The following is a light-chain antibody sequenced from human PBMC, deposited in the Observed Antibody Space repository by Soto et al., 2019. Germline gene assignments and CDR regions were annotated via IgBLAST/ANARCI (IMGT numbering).Light chain of an antibody. CDR1: QSVTSN. J-gene: IGKJ5*01. Sequence: EIVMTQSPATLSVSPGERATLSCRASQSVTSNLAWYQQKPGQAPRLLIYGASTRATGLPARFSGSGSGTEFTLTISSLHSEDLEVYYCQQYDSWPLTFGHGTRLEIK. CDR3: QQYDSWPLT. V-gene: IGKV3-15*01. CDR2: GAS.